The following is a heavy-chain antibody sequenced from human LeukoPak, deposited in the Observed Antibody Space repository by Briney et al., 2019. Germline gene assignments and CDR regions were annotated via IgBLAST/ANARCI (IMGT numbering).Heavy chain of an antibody. CDR3: AKAADQYYYNYFYYMDD. V-gene: IGHV3-30*18. Sequence: GGSLRLSCAASGFTFSSYGMHWVRQAPGKGLEWVAVISYDGSSKDYADSVKGRFTISRDNSKNTLYLQMSRLGVEDTAVYYCAKAADQYYYNYFYYMDDWGKGTTVTVSS. J-gene: IGHJ6*03. CDR2: ISYDGSSK. CDR1: GFTFSSYG. D-gene: IGHD2/OR15-2a*01.